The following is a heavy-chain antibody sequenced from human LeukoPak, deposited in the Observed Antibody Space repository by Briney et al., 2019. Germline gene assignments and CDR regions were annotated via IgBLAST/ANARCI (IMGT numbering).Heavy chain of an antibody. V-gene: IGHV4-59*01. CDR2: VYYSGST. CDR1: GGSISNYH. CDR3: ARRSQGPDY. Sequence: SETLSLTCTVSGGSISNYHWSWIRQPPGKGLEWIGYVYYSGSTNYNPPLKSRVTISIDTSRNQFSLKLSSVTAADTAVYYCARRSQGPDYWGQGTLVTVSS. D-gene: IGHD3-10*01. J-gene: IGHJ4*02.